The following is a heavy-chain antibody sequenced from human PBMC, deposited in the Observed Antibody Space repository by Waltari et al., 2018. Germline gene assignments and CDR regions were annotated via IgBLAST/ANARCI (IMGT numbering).Heavy chain of an antibody. CDR1: GGSFSGYY. J-gene: IGHJ6*03. CDR2: INHSGST. CDR3: ARESRPYYDFWSGYGAYYMDV. D-gene: IGHD3-3*01. Sequence: QVQLQQWGAGLLTPSETLSLTCAVYGGSFSGYYWSWIRQPPGKGLGWIGEINHSGSTNYNPSLKSRVTISVDTSKNQFSLKLSSVTAADTAVYYCARESRPYYDFWSGYGAYYMDVWGKGTTVTISS. V-gene: IGHV4-34*01.